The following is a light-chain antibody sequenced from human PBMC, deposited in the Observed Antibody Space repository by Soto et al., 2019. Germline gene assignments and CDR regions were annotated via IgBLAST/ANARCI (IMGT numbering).Light chain of an antibody. Sequence: QSVLTQPASVSGSPGQSITISCTGTSSDVGAYKYVSWYQQHPGKAPKLMIYEVSNRPSGVSNRFSGSKSGNTASVTISGLQAEDEADYYCGSYTSTNTQVFGTGTKVTVL. J-gene: IGLJ1*01. CDR2: EVS. V-gene: IGLV2-14*01. CDR3: GSYTSTNTQV. CDR1: SSDVGAYKY.